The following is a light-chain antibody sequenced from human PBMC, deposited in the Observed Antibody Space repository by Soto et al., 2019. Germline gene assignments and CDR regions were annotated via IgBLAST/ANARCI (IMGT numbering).Light chain of an antibody. J-gene: IGLJ2*01. CDR2: DNN. CDR1: SSNIGNNY. V-gene: IGLV1-51*01. Sequence: QSVLTQPPSVSAAPGQKVTISCSGSSSNIGNNYVSWYQHLPGTAPKLLIYDNNERPSGIPDRFSGSKSGTSATLGITGLQTGDXADYYCGTWDTSLSAVVFGGGTKLTVL. CDR3: GTWDTSLSAVV.